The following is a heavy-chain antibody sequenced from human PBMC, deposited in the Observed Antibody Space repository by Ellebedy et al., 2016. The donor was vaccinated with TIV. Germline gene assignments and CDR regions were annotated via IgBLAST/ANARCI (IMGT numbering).Heavy chain of an antibody. V-gene: IGHV3-30*03. CDR3: ARDRVYCGGDCYFSYSYYGVDV. CDR1: GFTFSRSG. Sequence: GESLKISCAASGFTFSRSGMHWVRQAPGKGLEWVAVISYDGSNKYYADSVKGRFTISRDNSKNTLYMQMNSLRAEDTAVYSCARDRVYCGGDCYFSYSYYGVDVWGQGTTVTVSS. J-gene: IGHJ6*02. CDR2: ISYDGSNK. D-gene: IGHD2-21*02.